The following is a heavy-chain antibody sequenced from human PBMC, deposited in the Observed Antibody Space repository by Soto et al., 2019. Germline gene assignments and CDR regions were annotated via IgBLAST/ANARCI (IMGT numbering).Heavy chain of an antibody. CDR1: GGSISSYY. Sequence: QVQLQESGPGLVKPSETLSLTCTVSGGSISSYYWSWIRQPPGKGLEWIGYIYYSGSTNYKPSLKRRVTITVDTSKNQFSLKLSSVPAADTAVYYCARDSGYNYGSFRWFDPWGQGTLVTVSS. CDR3: ARDSGYNYGSFRWFDP. V-gene: IGHV4-59*01. D-gene: IGHD5-18*01. J-gene: IGHJ5*02. CDR2: IYYSGST.